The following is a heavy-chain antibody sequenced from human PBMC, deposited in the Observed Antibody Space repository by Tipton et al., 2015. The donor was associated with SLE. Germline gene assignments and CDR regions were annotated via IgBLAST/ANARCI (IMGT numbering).Heavy chain of an antibody. Sequence: GSLRLSCAAPGFTLSLYSMHWVRQAPGKGLVWVSHINSDGSVISYADSVKGRFTISRDNAKNTVYLQMNSLRAEDTAVYYCARDTSVDFDYWGQGTLVTVSS. CDR1: GFTLSLYS. D-gene: IGHD4-23*01. J-gene: IGHJ4*02. CDR2: INSDGSVI. CDR3: ARDTSVDFDY. V-gene: IGHV3-74*01.